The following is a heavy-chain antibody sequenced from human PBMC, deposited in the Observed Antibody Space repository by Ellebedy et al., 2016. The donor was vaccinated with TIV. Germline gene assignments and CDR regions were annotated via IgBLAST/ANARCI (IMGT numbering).Heavy chain of an antibody. V-gene: IGHV4-59*01. CDR2: IYSSGTT. D-gene: IGHD2/OR15-2a*01. CDR3: ASLKGESVYYGWDV. J-gene: IGHJ6*02. CDR1: GDYISSYY. Sequence: SETLSLXXTVSGDYISSYYWSWIRQPPGKGLEWIGSIYSSGTTVYSPSLKSRVTISIDTSKNQFSLRLNSVTAADAAVYYCASLKGESVYYGWDVWGQGTTVTVSS.